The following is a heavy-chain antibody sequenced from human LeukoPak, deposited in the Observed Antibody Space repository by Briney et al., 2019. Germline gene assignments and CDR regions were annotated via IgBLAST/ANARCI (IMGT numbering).Heavy chain of an antibody. CDR1: GFNFSTYW. CDR3: ARDPESSAFDL. Sequence: GGSLRLSCAASGFNFSTYWMSWVRQTPEKGLEFVANIKQDGSVKNYMDSLKGRSTISRDNARESLYLEINSLRAGDTAVYYCARDPESSAFDLWGQGALVTVSS. CDR2: IKQDGSVK. V-gene: IGHV3-7*01. J-gene: IGHJ4*02. D-gene: IGHD5/OR15-5a*01.